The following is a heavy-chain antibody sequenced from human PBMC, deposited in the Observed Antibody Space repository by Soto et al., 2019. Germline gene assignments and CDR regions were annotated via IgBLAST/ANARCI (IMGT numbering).Heavy chain of an antibody. CDR2: INAGNGNT. D-gene: IGHD2-2*01. J-gene: IGHJ3*02. Sequence: GASVKVSCKASGYTFTSYAMHWVRQAPGQRLEWMGWINAGNGNTKYSQKFQGRVTITRDTSASTAYMELSSLRSEDTAAYYCARDLYLVPAAIPAFDIWGQGTMVTVSS. CDR1: GYTFTSYA. V-gene: IGHV1-3*01. CDR3: ARDLYLVPAAIPAFDI.